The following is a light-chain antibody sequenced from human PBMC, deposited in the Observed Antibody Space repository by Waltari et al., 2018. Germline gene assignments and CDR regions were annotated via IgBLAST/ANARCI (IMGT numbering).Light chain of an antibody. CDR3: QQYSGDPRT. Sequence: DIQMTQSPSSVSASVGDRVTITCRASQGISSHLAWFQQKPGKAPKSLIYAASSLQRGVPSKFCGSGSGTEFTLTINSLQPEDFATYYCQQYSGDPRTFGQGTRVEI. V-gene: IGKV1-16*02. J-gene: IGKJ1*01. CDR2: AAS. CDR1: QGISSH.